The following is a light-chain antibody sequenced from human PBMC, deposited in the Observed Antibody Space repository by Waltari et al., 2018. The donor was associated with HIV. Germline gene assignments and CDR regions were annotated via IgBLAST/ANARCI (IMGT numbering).Light chain of an antibody. V-gene: IGKV4-1*01. Sequence: DIVMPQSPDSLAVSLGERATFTFRSSPTVLSNSDNRNYLAWYQQKTGQPPNVLIYWASTRQSGVPDRFSASGSGTNFSLSISSVQAADVAVYYCQQYYTVRPTFGGGTKVEIK. CDR3: QQYYTVRPT. J-gene: IGKJ4*01. CDR2: WAS. CDR1: PTVLSNSDNRNY.